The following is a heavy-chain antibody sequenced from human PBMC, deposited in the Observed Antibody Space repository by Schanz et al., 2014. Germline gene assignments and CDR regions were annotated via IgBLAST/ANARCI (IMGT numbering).Heavy chain of an antibody. D-gene: IGHD5-18*01. CDR3: ARDVYRSGRPFDL. J-gene: IGHJ5*02. CDR2: ISSVGISK. Sequence: QVQLVESGGGLVKPGGSLRLSCAASGFTFSDYYMSWVRQAPGKGLEWVSYISSVGISKYYADPVKGRFTISRDSAKNSLYLQMNSLRAEDTAIYFCARDVYRSGRPFDLWGQGTLVTVSS. V-gene: IGHV3-11*04. CDR1: GFTFSDYY.